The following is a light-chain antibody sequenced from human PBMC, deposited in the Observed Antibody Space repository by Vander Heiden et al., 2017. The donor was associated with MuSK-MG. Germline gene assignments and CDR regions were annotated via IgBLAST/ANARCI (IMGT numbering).Light chain of an antibody. CDR1: QSIFYSSSNKYY. CDR3: QQDDDPPIT. Sequence: DSVVTQSTDSLAVSRGERATINFQSTQSIFYSSSNKYYLAWHPQKPGQPPRLLIYWASTRECGVPGRFSGSGSRTDLTLTIRSMQAEDVAVYYCQQDDDPPITFGGGTKVEIK. CDR2: WAS. V-gene: IGKV4-1*01. J-gene: IGKJ4*01.